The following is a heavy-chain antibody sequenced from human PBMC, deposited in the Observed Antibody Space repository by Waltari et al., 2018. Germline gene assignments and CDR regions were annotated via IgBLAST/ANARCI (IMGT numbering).Heavy chain of an antibody. J-gene: IGHJ4*02. CDR3: GTLEDVAS. D-gene: IGHD3-16*01. CDR1: GFTFTGYW. V-gene: IGHV3-74*01. Sequence: EVQVVESGGGLVQPGESLTLSCRGSGFTFTGYWMHWVRQVPGKGLEWVSGVKPDGTTKNYADSVRGRCTISRDNARNTVHLQLNSLRVEDTAVYYCGTLEDVASWGRGALVTVSS. CDR2: VKPDGTTK.